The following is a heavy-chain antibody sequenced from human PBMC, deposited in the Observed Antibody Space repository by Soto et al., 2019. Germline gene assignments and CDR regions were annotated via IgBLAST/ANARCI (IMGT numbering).Heavy chain of an antibody. J-gene: IGHJ6*02. CDR2: IDWDDDK. V-gene: IGHV2-70*01. Sequence: TRPKLVNATKSLTLTFTFSVFSLITNRMCVSWIRQPPGRALEWLALIDWDDDKYYSTSLKTRLTISKDTSKNQVVLTMTNMDPVDTATYYCARIVRAEIAAAGHRPYYYYGMDVWGQGTTVTV. CDR3: ARIVRAEIAAAGHRPYYYYGMDV. CDR1: VFSLITNRMC. D-gene: IGHD6-13*01.